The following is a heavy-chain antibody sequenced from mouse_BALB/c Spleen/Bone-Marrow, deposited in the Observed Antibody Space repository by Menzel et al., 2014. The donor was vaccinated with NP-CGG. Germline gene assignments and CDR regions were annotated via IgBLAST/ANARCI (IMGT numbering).Heavy chain of an antibody. CDR1: GYTFTSYW. CDR3: ARGDTATWFAX. Sequence: QLXQXGAXLARPGASVKLSCKASGYTFTSYWMQWVKQRPGQGLEWIGAIYPGDGDTRYTQKFKGKATLTADKSSSTAYMQLSSLASEDSAVYXCARGDTATWFAXWXQXXXVT. J-gene: IGHJ3*01. V-gene: IGHV1-87*01. D-gene: IGHD1-2*01. CDR2: IYPGDGDT.